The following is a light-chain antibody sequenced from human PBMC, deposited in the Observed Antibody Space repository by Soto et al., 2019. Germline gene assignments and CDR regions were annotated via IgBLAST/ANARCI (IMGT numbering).Light chain of an antibody. V-gene: IGKV1-39*01. J-gene: IGKJ5*01. Sequence: DIQMTESQYSLSASVGDRVTITFRSSQSISNYLNWYQQNPGKPPRVLIYGATNVQSGVPSRFSVCGSGTDFTLTISNLRPEDFATYYCHQTYSPPLTFGQGTRLEIK. CDR3: HQTYSPPLT. CDR1: QSISNY. CDR2: GAT.